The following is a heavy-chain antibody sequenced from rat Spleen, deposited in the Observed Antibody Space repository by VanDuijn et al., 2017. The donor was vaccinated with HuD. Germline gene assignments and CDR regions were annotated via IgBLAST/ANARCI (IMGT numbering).Heavy chain of an antibody. Sequence: EVQLVESGGCLVQPGRSLKLSCAASGFTFSSFAMAWVRQAPKKGLEWVATITSGGSNTYYPDSVKGRFTISRDNAKSTLYLQMDSLRSEDTATYYCAKTKQHIGGYWYFDFWGPGTMVTVSS. CDR2: ITSGGSNT. D-gene: IGHD1-2*01. V-gene: IGHV5-25*01. CDR1: GFTFSSFA. CDR3: AKTKQHIGGYWYFDF. J-gene: IGHJ1*01.